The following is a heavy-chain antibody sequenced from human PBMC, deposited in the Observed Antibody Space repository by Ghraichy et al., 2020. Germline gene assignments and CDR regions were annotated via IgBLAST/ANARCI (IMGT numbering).Heavy chain of an antibody. CDR3: TRGRWELLPGDR. V-gene: IGHV3-74*01. CDR2: INSDGSST. J-gene: IGHJ5*02. D-gene: IGHD1-26*01. Sequence: GGSLRLSCAASGFTFSSYWMHWVRQAPGKGLVWVSRINSDGSSTNYADSVRGRFTISRDNAKNTLYLQMNSLRAEDTAVYYCTRGRWELLPGDRWGQGTLVTVSS. CDR1: GFTFSSYW.